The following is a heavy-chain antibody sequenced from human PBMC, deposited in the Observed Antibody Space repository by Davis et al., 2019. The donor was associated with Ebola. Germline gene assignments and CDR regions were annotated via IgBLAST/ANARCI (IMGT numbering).Heavy chain of an antibody. CDR3: ARDERYYFTSSGYRTTPEYFDY. CDR2: IYHSGST. J-gene: IGHJ4*02. D-gene: IGHD3-22*01. Sequence: TLSLTCAVSGGSISSSNWWSCVRQPPGKGLEGIGEIYHSGSTNYNPSLKSRLTISVDKSKNTFSLKLNSVTAADTAVYYCARDERYYFTSSGYRTTPEYFDYWGQRTLVTVSS. V-gene: IGHV4-4*02. CDR1: GGSISSSNW.